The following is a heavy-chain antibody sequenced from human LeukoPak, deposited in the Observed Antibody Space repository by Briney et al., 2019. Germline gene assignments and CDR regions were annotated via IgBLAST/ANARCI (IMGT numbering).Heavy chain of an antibody. CDR2: ISSSGSTI. CDR3: ARDGGYHYGDHYFDY. V-gene: IGHV3-48*03. Sequence: GGSLRLSCAASGFTFSNYEMNWVRQAPGKGLEWISYISSSGSTIYYADSVKGRFTISRDNAKNLLDLQMTGLRAEDTAVYYCARDGGYHYGDHYFDYWGRETLVTVSS. CDR1: GFTFSNYE. J-gene: IGHJ4*02. D-gene: IGHD5-18*01.